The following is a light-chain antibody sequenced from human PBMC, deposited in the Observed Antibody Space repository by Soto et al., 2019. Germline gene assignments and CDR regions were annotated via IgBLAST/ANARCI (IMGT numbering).Light chain of an antibody. CDR2: DAS. J-gene: IGKJ4*01. CDR1: QSVSID. V-gene: IGKV3D-15*01. CDR3: QRYNNRPLT. Sequence: EIVMTQSPATVPVSPGERVTLSCRASQSVSIDLAWYQQKPGQAPRLLIYDASKRATGIPARFSGSGFGTEFTLTINSLQSEDFAVYYCQRYNNRPLTFGGGNKVDIK.